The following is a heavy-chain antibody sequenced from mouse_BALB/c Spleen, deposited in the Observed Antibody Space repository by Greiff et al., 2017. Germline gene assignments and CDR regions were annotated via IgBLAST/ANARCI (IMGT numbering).Heavy chain of an antibody. Sequence: DVQLQESGPGLVKPSQSLSLTCTVTGYSITSDYAWNWIRQFPGNKLEWMGYISYSGSTSYNPSLKSRISITRDTSKNQFFLQLNSVTTEDTATHNCARETLTQGYPSDDWGQGTTLTVSS. V-gene: IGHV3-2*02. D-gene: IGHD2-14*01. CDR1: GYSITSDYA. CDR2: ISYSGST. J-gene: IGHJ2*01. CDR3: ARETLTQGYPSDD.